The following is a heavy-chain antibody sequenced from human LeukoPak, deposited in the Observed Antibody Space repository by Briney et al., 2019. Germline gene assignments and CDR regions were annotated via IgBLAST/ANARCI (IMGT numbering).Heavy chain of an antibody. Sequence: ASVKVSCKASGYTFTGYYMHWVRQAPGQGLEWMGWINPNSGGTNYAQKFQGRVTMTRDTSISTVYMELSSLRSEDTAVYYCARDRTTADHYYYYMDVWGKGTTVTVSS. CDR2: INPNSGGT. V-gene: IGHV1-2*02. J-gene: IGHJ6*03. CDR3: ARDRTTADHYYYYMDV. CDR1: GYTFTGYY. D-gene: IGHD1-7*01.